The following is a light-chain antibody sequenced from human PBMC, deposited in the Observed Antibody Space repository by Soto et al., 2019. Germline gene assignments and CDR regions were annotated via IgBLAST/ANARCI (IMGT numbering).Light chain of an antibody. CDR3: QQYNNWPPT. J-gene: IGKJ5*01. Sequence: VLTQSPATLSVPPGERATLSCRASQSVSSNLAWYQQKPGQAPRLLIYDVSARATGVPARFSGSGSGTEFTLTISSPQSEDFAVYYCQQYNNWPPTFGQGTRLEN. CDR1: QSVSSN. V-gene: IGKV3-15*01. CDR2: DVS.